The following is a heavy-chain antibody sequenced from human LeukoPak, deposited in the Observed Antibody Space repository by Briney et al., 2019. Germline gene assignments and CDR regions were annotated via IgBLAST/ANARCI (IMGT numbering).Heavy chain of an antibody. CDR1: GFTFSDYY. D-gene: IGHD3-3*01. CDR2: IRYDGSNK. J-gene: IGHJ5*02. Sequence: GSLRLSCAASGFTFSDYYMSWIRQAPGKGLEWVAFIRYDGSNKYYADSVKGRFTISRGNSKNTLYLQMNSLRAEDTAVYYCQVIIDWFDPWGQGTLVTVSS. CDR3: QVIIDWFDP. V-gene: IGHV3-30*02.